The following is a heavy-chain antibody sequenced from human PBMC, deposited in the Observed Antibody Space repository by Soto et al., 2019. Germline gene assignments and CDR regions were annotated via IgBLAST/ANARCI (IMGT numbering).Heavy chain of an antibody. Sequence: QVQLQESGPGVVKPSETLSLTCTVTGASVINDYWNWIRQPPGKGLERIGFVYDSGSTSYNSSLKSRLTISVDTSKNQFSLKLSSVTAADTAVYYCVRQVGATGSYSYAVWGQGTMVTFSS. CDR2: VYDSGST. CDR1: GASVINDY. J-gene: IGHJ3*01. V-gene: IGHV4-59*02. D-gene: IGHD1-26*01. CDR3: VRQVGATGSYSYAV.